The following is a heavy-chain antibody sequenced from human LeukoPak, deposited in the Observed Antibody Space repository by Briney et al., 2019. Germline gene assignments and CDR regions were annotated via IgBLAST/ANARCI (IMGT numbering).Heavy chain of an antibody. V-gene: IGHV4-39*01. J-gene: IGHJ4*02. CDR2: IYYSRST. D-gene: IGHD6-13*01. CDR3: APIAAAGDFDY. CDR1: GGSISSSSYY. Sequence: PSETLSLTCTVSGGSISSSSYYWGWIRQPPGKGLEWIGSIYYSRSTYYNPSLKSRVTISVDTSKNQFSLKLSSVTAADTAVYYCAPIAAAGDFDYWGQGTLVTVSS.